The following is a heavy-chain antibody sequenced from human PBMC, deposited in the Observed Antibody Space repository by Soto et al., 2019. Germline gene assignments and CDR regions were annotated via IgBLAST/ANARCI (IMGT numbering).Heavy chain of an antibody. Sequence: LGESRKISCTASVYNFDTYWIGWVRQMPGKGLEWMGIIYPGDFDTRYSQSFQGHFAMSVDKSINTAYLQWNSLETSDTAMFYCARLLGYSFGHQEFFDYWGQGTPVTVSS. V-gene: IGHV5-51*01. J-gene: IGHJ4*02. CDR2: IYPGDFDT. CDR3: ARLLGYSFGHQEFFDY. D-gene: IGHD5-18*01. CDR1: VYNFDTYW.